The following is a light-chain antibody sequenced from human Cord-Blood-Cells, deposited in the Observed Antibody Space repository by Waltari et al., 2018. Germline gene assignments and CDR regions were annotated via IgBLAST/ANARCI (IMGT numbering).Light chain of an antibody. Sequence: QSVLTQPPSVSEAPRRRVPIPCSENRSNTENNAANWYQQLPGKAPNLLSYYHDLLPSGVSDRFSGSKSGTSASLAISGLQSEDEADYYCAAWDDSLNGWVFGGGTKLTVL. CDR1: RSNTENNA. V-gene: IGLV1-36*01. J-gene: IGLJ3*02. CDR3: AAWDDSLNGWV. CDR2: YHD.